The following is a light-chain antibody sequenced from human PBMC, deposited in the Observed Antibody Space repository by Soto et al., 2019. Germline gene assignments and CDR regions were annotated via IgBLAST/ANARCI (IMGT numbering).Light chain of an antibody. CDR1: SSDVGSYNL. CDR3: CSYAGSSTAYV. CDR2: AVS. V-gene: IGLV2-23*02. Sequence: QSALTQPASVSGSPGQSITIPCTGTSSDVGSYNLVSWYQQHPGKAPKLMIYAVSKRPSGVSNRFSGSKSGNTASLTISGLQAEDEADYYCCSYAGSSTAYVFGTGTKLTVL. J-gene: IGLJ1*01.